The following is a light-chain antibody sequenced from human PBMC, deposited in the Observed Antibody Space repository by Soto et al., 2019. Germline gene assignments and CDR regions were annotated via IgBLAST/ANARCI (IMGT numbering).Light chain of an antibody. CDR1: QSLLYSVGNTY. J-gene: IGKJ2*01. CDR3: MEGTHWPYA. CDR2: KVS. Sequence: DVVMTQSPLSLPVTLGQPASISCRSSQSLLYSVGNTYLNWFHQRPGQSPRRLIYKVSNRDSGVPDRFSGSGSGTDFTLKISRVEAEDVGVYYCMEGTHWPYAFGQGTKLEIK. V-gene: IGKV2-30*01.